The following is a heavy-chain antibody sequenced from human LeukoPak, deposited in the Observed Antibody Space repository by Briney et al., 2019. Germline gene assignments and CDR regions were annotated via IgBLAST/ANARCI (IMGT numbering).Heavy chain of an antibody. CDR1: GYTFTGYY. V-gene: IGHV1-2*02. CDR2: INPNSGGT. CDR3: ARKDYFDY. J-gene: IGHJ4*02. Sequence: EASVKVSCKASGYTFTGYYMHWVRQAPGQGLEWMGWINPNSGGTNYAQKFQGRVTMTRDTSISTAYMELSRLTSDDTAIYYRARKDYFDYWGQGTLVTVSS.